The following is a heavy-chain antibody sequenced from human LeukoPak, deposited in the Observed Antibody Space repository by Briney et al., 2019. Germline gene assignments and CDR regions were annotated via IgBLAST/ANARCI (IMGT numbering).Heavy chain of an antibody. CDR1: GFTFSRYW. CDR3: ARAVTSTEGY. V-gene: IGHV3-7*03. D-gene: IGHD4-17*01. CDR2: INEDGSGK. Sequence: GGSLRLSCAASGFTFSRYWMTWVRQAPGKGLEWVASINEDGSGKHYVDSVKGRFTISRDNAQKSVYLEMNSLRAEDAAVYYCARAVTSTEGYWGQGTLVTVSS. J-gene: IGHJ4*02.